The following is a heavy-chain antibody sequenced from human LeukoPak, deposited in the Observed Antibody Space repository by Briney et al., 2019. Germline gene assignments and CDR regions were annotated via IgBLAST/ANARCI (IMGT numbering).Heavy chain of an antibody. J-gene: IGHJ4*02. Sequence: GASVKVSCKASGYTFTSYDINWVRQATGQGLEWMGWMNPNSGNTGYAQKFQGRVTMTRNTSISTAYMELSSLRSEDTAVYYCAREVDLGYDYVWGSYRYWGQGTLVTVSS. CDR3: AREVDLGYDYVWGSYRY. V-gene: IGHV1-8*01. CDR1: GYTFTSYD. CDR2: MNPNSGNT. D-gene: IGHD3-16*02.